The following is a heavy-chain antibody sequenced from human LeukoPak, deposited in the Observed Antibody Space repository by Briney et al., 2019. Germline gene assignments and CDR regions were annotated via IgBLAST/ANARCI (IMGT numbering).Heavy chain of an antibody. J-gene: IGHJ5*02. Sequence: SETLSLTCTVSGGSISSSSYYWGWIRQPPGKGLEWIGGIYYSGSTYYNPSLKSRVTISVDTSKNQFSLKLSFVTAADTAVYYCARDYHSSWFFDWFDPWGQGTLVTVSS. CDR2: IYYSGST. CDR3: ARDYHSSWFFDWFDP. CDR1: GGSISSSSYY. D-gene: IGHD6-13*01. V-gene: IGHV4-39*07.